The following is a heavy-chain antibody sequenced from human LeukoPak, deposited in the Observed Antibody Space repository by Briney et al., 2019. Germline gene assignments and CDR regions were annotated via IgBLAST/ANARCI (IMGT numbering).Heavy chain of an antibody. V-gene: IGHV1-69*05. CDR3: ARGLYCGGDCYLY. J-gene: IGHJ4*02. CDR1: GGTFSSYA. Sequence: SVKVSSKASGGTFSSYAISWVRQAPGQGLEWMGGIIPIFGTANYAQKFQGRVTITTDESTSTAYMELSSLRSEDTAVYYCARGLYCGGDCYLYWGQGTLVTVSS. CDR2: IIPIFGTA. D-gene: IGHD2-21*02.